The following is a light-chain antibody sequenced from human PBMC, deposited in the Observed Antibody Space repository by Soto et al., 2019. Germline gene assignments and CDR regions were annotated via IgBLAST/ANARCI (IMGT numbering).Light chain of an antibody. CDR1: SSDVGAYDY. CDR3: SSYTSGSTPYV. Sequence: QSALTQPASVSGSPGQSIIISCTGTSSDVGAYDYVSWYQQYPGKAPKLMIYDVTDRPSGVSDRFFGSKSGNTASLTISGLQAEDEADYYCSSYTSGSTPYVFGTGTQLTVL. CDR2: DVT. V-gene: IGLV2-14*03. J-gene: IGLJ1*01.